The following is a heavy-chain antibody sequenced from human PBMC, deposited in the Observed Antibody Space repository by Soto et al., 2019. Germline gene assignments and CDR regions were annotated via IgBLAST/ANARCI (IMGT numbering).Heavy chain of an antibody. Sequence: HPGGSLRLSCAASGFTFSSYDMHWVRQATGKGLEWVSAIGTAGDTYYPGSVKGRFTISRENAKNSLYLQMNSLRAGDTAVYYCARASLRQYYYYYYYMDVWGKGTTVTVSS. CDR1: GFTFSSYD. J-gene: IGHJ6*03. CDR3: ARASLRQYYYYYYYMDV. V-gene: IGHV3-13*01. D-gene: IGHD6-6*01. CDR2: IGTAGDT.